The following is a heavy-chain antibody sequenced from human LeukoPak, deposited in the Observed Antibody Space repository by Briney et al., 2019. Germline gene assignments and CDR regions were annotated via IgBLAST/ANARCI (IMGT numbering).Heavy chain of an antibody. CDR3: ARDVVVVAATNYYYYGMDV. Sequence: GASVKVSCKASGYTFTSYAMNWVRQAPGQGLEWMGWINTNTGNPTYAQGFTGRFVFSLDTSVSTAYLQISGLKAEDTAVYYCARDVVVVAATNYYYYGMDVWGQGTTVTVSS. D-gene: IGHD2-15*01. CDR1: GYTFTSYA. CDR2: INTNTGNP. V-gene: IGHV7-4-1*02. J-gene: IGHJ6*02.